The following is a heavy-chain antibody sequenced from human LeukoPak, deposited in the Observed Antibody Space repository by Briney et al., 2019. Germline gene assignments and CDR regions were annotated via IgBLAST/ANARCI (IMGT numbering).Heavy chain of an antibody. CDR1: WFTFSSYS. J-gene: IGHJ5*02. V-gene: IGHV3-21*01. CDR3: ARAIHYSSSNNWSDP. CDR2: ISSSSSYI. D-gene: IGHD6-6*01. Sequence: GGSLRLSRAASWFTFSSYSMNWGRQAPGKGLGWVSSISSSSSYIYYADSMKGRFTISRDNAKNSLYLQMNSLRAEDTAVYYCARAIHYSSSNNWSDPWGQGTLVTVSS.